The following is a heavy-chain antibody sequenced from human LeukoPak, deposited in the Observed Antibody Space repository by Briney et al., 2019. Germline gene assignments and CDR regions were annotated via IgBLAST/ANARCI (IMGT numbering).Heavy chain of an antibody. Sequence: SETLSLTCTVSGGSINNYYWSWIRQPPGKGLEWIGYIYYSGSTNYNPSLKSRVTISVDTSKNQFSLKLTSVTAADTAVYYCARGQGPLAVAGTYYYYGMGVWGQGTTVTVSS. V-gene: IGHV4-59*01. CDR3: ARGQGPLAVAGTYYYYGMGV. D-gene: IGHD6-19*01. J-gene: IGHJ6*02. CDR2: IYYSGST. CDR1: GGSINNYY.